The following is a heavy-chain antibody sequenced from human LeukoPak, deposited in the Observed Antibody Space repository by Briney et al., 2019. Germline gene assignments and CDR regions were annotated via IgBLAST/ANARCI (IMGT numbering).Heavy chain of an antibody. CDR3: TRDYYYYYMDV. V-gene: IGHV3-66*01. CDR1: GFTVSSNY. J-gene: IGHJ6*03. CDR2: IYSGGST. Sequence: GGSLRLSCAASGFTVSSNYMSWVRQAPGKGLEWVSVIYSGGSTYYADSVKGRFTISRDDSKNTAYLQMNSLKTEDTAVYYCTRDYYYYYMDVWGKGTTVTVSS.